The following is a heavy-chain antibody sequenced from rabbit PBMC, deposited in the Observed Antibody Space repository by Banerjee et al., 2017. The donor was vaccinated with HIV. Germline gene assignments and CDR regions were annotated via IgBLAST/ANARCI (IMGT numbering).Heavy chain of an antibody. D-gene: IGHD4-2*01. V-gene: IGHV1S40*01. Sequence: QSLEESGGDLVKPGASLTLTCTASGFSFSSGYCMCWVRQAPGKGLEWIACIYPPAGAADYATWVHGRFTISLDNAQNTVSLQMTSLTAADTATYFCARKGVYGGNIWSLWGQGTLVTVS. CDR3: ARKGVYGGNIWSL. J-gene: IGHJ4*01. CDR2: IYPPAGAA. CDR1: GFSFSSGYC.